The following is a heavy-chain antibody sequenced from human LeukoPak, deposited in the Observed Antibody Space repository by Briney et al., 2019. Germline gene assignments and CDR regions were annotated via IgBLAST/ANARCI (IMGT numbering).Heavy chain of an antibody. V-gene: IGHV3-11*06. Sequence: GGSLRLSCAASGFTFSDYYMSWIRQAPGKGLEWVSSISSSSSYIYYADSVKGRFTISRDNAKNSLYLQMNSLRAEDTAVYYCARSLRFYDILTGPSDYWGQGTLVTVSS. CDR2: ISSSSSYI. CDR3: ARSLRFYDILTGPSDY. D-gene: IGHD3-9*01. CDR1: GFTFSDYY. J-gene: IGHJ4*02.